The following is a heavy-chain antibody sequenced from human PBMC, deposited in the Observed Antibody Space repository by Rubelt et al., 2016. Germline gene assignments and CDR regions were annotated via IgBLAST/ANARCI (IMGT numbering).Heavy chain of an antibody. CDR2: IDPNRGDT. CDR1: GYTFTGYY. CDR3: ARRNLVVVSVAEYNWFDP. J-gene: IGHJ5*02. Sequence: QVQLVQSGAEVKKPGASVKVSCKASGYTFTGYYMHWVRQAPGQGLEWMGWIDPNRGDTNCAQKSQGRVTMTMDTSISTAYMELSSLMSDDTAVYYCARRNLVVVSVAEYNWFDPWGQGTLVTVSS. D-gene: IGHD2-2*01. V-gene: IGHV1-2*02.